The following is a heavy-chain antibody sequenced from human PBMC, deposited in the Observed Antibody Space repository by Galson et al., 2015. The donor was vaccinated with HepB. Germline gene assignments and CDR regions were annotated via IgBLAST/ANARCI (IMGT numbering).Heavy chain of an antibody. Sequence: SLRLSCAASGFIFTSYGMHWVRQAPGKGLEWVAVISKDGSNVFYADSMRGRFTISRDNFKNTLYLQMNSLRPEDTAVYYCAKERSYGNHILRRLNYYFYMDVWGKGTTVTVSS. D-gene: IGHD4-17*01. CDR1: GFIFTSYG. V-gene: IGHV3-30*18. J-gene: IGHJ6*03. CDR3: AKERSYGNHILRRLNYYFYMDV. CDR2: ISKDGSNV.